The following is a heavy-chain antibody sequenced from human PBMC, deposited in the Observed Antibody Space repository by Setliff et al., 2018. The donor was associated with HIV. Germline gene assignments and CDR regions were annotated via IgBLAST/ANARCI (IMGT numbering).Heavy chain of an antibody. CDR1: GGTFSSYA. D-gene: IGHD1-26*01. CDR3: ARDGDSGSYYLNAFDI. Sequence: SVMVSCKASGGTFSSYAISWVRQAPGQGLEWMGGIIPIFGTANYAQKFQGRVTITADESTSTAYMELSSLRSEDTAVYYCARDGDSGSYYLNAFDIWGQGTMVTVSS. CDR2: IIPIFGTA. J-gene: IGHJ3*02. V-gene: IGHV1-69*13.